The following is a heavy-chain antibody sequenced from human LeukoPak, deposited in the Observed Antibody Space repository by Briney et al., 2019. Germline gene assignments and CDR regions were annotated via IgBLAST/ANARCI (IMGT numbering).Heavy chain of an antibody. D-gene: IGHD1-26*01. J-gene: IGHJ4*02. V-gene: IGHV4-59*08. Sequence: SETLSLTCTVSGGSISSYYWSWIRQPPGKRLEWIGYIYYLGSTNYNPSLTSRVTISVDTSKNQFSLKLTSVTAADTAVYYCARRGAGFFDYWGQGALVTVSS. CDR2: IYYLGST. CDR1: GGSISSYY. CDR3: ARRGAGFFDY.